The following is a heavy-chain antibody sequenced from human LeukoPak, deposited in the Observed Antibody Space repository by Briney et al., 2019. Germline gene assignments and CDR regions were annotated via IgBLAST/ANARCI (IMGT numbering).Heavy chain of an antibody. D-gene: IGHD1/OR15-1a*01. CDR2: ISYDGSNK. CDR1: GFTFSSYA. V-gene: IGHV3-30*04. J-gene: IGHJ6*04. Sequence: GGSLRLSCAASGFTFSSYAMHWVRQAPGKGLEWVAVISYDGSNKYYADSVKGRFTISRDNSKNTLYLQMNSLRAEDTAVYYCARVQLEQYYYYGMDVWGKGTTVTVSS. CDR3: ARVQLEQYYYYGMDV.